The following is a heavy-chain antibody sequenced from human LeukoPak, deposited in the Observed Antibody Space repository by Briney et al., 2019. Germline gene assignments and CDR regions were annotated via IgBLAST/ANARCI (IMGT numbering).Heavy chain of an antibody. CDR3: ARVSRSPSFRGVFDI. J-gene: IGHJ3*02. V-gene: IGHV4-59*11. D-gene: IGHD3-10*01. CDR1: GGSISSHY. Sequence: SETLSLTCTVSGGSISSHYWSWIRQPPGKGLEWIGYIYYSGSTNYKPSLKSRVTISVDTSKNQFSLKLSSVTAADTAVYYCARVSRSPSFRGVFDIWGQGTMVTVSS. CDR2: IYYSGST.